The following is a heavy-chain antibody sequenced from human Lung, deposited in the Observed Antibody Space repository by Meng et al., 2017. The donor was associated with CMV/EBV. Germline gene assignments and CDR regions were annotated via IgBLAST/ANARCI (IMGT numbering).Heavy chain of an antibody. D-gene: IGHD6-19*01. CDR1: GGSISSSNW. V-gene: IGHV4-4*02. J-gene: IGHJ4*02. Sequence: QLQLQASGPGLVKPSGTLALTCAVSGGSISSSNWWSWVRQPPGKGLEWIGEIYHSGSTNYNPSLKSRVTISVDKSKNQFSLKLSSVTAADTAVYYCASFPPPGKQWLVTDYWGQGTLVTVSS. CDR3: ASFPPPGKQWLVTDY. CDR2: IYHSGST.